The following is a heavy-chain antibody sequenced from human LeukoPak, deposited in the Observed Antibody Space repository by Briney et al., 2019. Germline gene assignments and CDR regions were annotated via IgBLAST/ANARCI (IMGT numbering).Heavy chain of an antibody. CDR3: ARDDCSSISCYHNWFDP. V-gene: IGHV3-7*01. Sequence: GGSLRLSCAASGFTFSSYWMSWVRQAPGKGLEWVADIKQDGSEKYYVDSVKGRFAISRDNAKNSLYLQMNSLRAEDTAVYYCARDDCSSISCYHNWFDPWGQGTLVTVSS. D-gene: IGHD2-2*01. CDR2: IKQDGSEK. CDR1: GFTFSSYW. J-gene: IGHJ5*02.